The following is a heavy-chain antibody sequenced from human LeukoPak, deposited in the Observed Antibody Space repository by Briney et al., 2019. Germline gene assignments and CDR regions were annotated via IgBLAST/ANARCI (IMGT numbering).Heavy chain of an antibody. CDR3: ARSRDYDILTDY. V-gene: IGHV3-7*01. Sequence: GGSLRLSCEGSAFIFSGHWMNWVRQTPGKGLEWVASIKEDGSERQYVDSVKGRFSISRDNTKGSLFLQLNSLRAEDTAVYYCARSRDYDILTDYWGQGTLVTVSS. J-gene: IGHJ4*02. D-gene: IGHD3-9*01. CDR2: IKEDGSER. CDR1: AFIFSGHW.